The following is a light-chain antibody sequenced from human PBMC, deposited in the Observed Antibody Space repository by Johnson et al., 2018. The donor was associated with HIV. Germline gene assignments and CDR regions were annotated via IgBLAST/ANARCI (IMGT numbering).Light chain of an antibody. Sequence: QSVLTQLPSVSAAPGQKVTISCSGSSSNIGNNYVSWYQQLPGTAPKLLIYENNKRPSGIPDRFSGSKSGTAATLGITGLQTGDEADYYCGTWDSSLSTYVFGTGTKGTVL. J-gene: IGLJ1*01. V-gene: IGLV1-51*02. CDR3: GTWDSSLSTYV. CDR2: ENN. CDR1: SSNIGNNY.